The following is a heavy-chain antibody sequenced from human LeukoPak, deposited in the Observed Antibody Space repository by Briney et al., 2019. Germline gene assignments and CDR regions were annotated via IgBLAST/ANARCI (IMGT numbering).Heavy chain of an antibody. CDR2: IGTAGDT. J-gene: IGHJ2*01. CDR3: ARVPAAIYNDWYFDL. V-gene: IGHV3-13*01. D-gene: IGHD2-2*01. CDR1: GFTFSSYD. Sequence: GGSLRLSCAASGFTFSSYDMHWVRQATGKGLEWVSAIGTAGDTYYPGSVKGRFTISRENAKNSLYLQMNSLRAGDTAVYYCARVPAAIYNDWYFDLWGRGTLVTVSS.